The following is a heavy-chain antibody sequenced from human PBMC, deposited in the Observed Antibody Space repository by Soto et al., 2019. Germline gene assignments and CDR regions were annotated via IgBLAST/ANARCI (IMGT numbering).Heavy chain of an antibody. Sequence: EVQLLESGGGLVQPGGSRRLSCAASGFSFSTNAMSWVRQAPGKGLEWISTLTGSSSNIYYADSVKGLFAISRDNTRNTMYTQMHSMTAEDTAVSDGSTGRATYGLVTHDFWGQGTLVTVSS. CDR3: STGRATYGLVTHDF. D-gene: IGHD3-10*01. CDR2: LTGSSSNI. CDR1: GFSFSTNA. V-gene: IGHV3-23*01. J-gene: IGHJ4*02.